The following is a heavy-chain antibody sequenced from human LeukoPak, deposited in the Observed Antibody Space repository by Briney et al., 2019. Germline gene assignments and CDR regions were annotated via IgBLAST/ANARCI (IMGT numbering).Heavy chain of an antibody. CDR3: ARVLWDYVWGTLAYYYYMDV. CDR2: ISAYNGNT. D-gene: IGHD3-16*01. Sequence: ASVKVSCKASGYTFTSYGISWVRQAPGQGLEWMGWISAYNGNTNYAQKLQGRVTMTTDTSTSTAYMELRSLRSDGTAVYYCARVLWDYVWGTLAYYYYMDVWGKGTTVTVSS. CDR1: GYTFTSYG. V-gene: IGHV1-18*01. J-gene: IGHJ6*03.